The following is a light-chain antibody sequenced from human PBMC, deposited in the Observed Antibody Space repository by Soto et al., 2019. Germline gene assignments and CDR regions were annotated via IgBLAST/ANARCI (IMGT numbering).Light chain of an antibody. V-gene: IGLV2-8*01. CDR2: EVT. J-gene: IGLJ2*01. CDR1: SSDVGAYNY. Sequence: QSALAQPPSASGSPGQSVTISCTGTSSDVGAYNYVSWYQQHPGKAPKLVIYEVTERPSGVPERFSGSKSGSTASLTVSGLEDEDEALYYCASYAGNNNFVLFGGGTKLTVL. CDR3: ASYAGNNNFVL.